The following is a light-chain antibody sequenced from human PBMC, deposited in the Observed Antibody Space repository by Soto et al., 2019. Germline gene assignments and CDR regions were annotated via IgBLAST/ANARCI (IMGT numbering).Light chain of an antibody. J-gene: IGKJ4*01. CDR1: QSVTSSY. CDR2: GAS. CDR3: QQYGSSPSLA. Sequence: EIVLTQSPGTLSLSPGERATLSCRASQSVTSSYLAWYQQKPGQAPRRLSYGASSRATGIPDRFSGSGSGTDFTLTISKLEPEAFALYYGQQYGSSPSLAFGGGTKVEIK. V-gene: IGKV3-20*01.